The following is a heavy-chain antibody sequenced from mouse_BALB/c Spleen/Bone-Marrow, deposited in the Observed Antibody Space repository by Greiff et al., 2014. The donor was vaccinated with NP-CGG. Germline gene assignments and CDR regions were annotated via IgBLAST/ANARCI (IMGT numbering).Heavy chain of an antibody. CDR1: GFTFSDYY. CDR2: ISDGGGYT. J-gene: IGHJ4*01. CDR3: ARSGERYGAMDY. V-gene: IGHV5-4*02. Sequence: EVKLMESGGGLVKPGGSLKLSCAASGFTFSDYYVYWVRQTPEKRLEWVATISDGGGYTYYPDSVWGRFTISRDNAKNNLYLQMSSLKSEDTAMYYCARSGERYGAMDYWGQGTSVNVFS. D-gene: IGHD2-10*02.